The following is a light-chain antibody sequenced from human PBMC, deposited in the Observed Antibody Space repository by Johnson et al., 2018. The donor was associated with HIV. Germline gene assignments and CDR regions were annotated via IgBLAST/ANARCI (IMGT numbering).Light chain of an antibody. Sequence: QSILTQPPSVSAAPGQKVTISCSGSSSNIGNNYVSWYQQLPGTAPKLLIYDNNKRPLGIPDRFSGSKSGTSATLGITGLQTGDEADYYCGTWDSSLRVGFVGTGTKVTGL. J-gene: IGLJ1*01. CDR1: SSNIGNNY. CDR2: DNN. CDR3: GTWDSSLRVGF. V-gene: IGLV1-51*01.